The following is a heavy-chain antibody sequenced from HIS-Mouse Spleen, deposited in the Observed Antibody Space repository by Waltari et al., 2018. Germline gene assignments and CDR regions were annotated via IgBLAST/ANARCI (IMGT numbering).Heavy chain of an antibody. V-gene: IGHV4-39*07. Sequence: QLQLQESGPGLVKPSETLSLTCTVSGGSISSSSYYWGWIRQPPGKGVEWIGSIYYSRGTYDNPSLKGRVTISVDTSKNQFSLKLSSVTAADTAVYYCAREIPYSSSWYDWYFDLWGRGTLVTVSS. D-gene: IGHD6-13*01. CDR1: GGSISSSSYY. CDR2: IYYSRGT. CDR3: AREIPYSSSWYDWYFDL. J-gene: IGHJ2*01.